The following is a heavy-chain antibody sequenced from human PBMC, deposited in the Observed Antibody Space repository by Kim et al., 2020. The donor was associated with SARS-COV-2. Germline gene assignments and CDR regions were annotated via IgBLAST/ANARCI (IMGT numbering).Heavy chain of an antibody. V-gene: IGHV4-34*01. Sequence: SETLSLTCAVYGASLSSYHWSWIRQSPGKGLEWIGEMDHSGSTNNNPSLKSRVTISAHTSKNQFSLRLSSVTAADTAVYYCARGLYDDYRDYRGLGWFDPWGQGTLVTVSS. CDR2: MDHSGST. CDR3: ARGLYDDYRDYRGLGWFDP. D-gene: IGHD4-17*01. J-gene: IGHJ5*02. CDR1: GASLSSYH.